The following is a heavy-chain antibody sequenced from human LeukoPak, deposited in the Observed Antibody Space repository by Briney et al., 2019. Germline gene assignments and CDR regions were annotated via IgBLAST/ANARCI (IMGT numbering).Heavy chain of an antibody. Sequence: GGSLRLSCAASGFTVSNNYMSWVRQAPGKGLVWVSVIHSGGTTNYADSVQGRFTISRDNSKTTVYLHMNSLRAEDTAVYYCARDSDSGYGPFASWGQGTLVTVSS. CDR2: IHSGGTT. CDR3: ARDSDSGYGPFAS. D-gene: IGHD5-12*01. CDR1: GFTVSNNY. V-gene: IGHV3-53*01. J-gene: IGHJ4*02.